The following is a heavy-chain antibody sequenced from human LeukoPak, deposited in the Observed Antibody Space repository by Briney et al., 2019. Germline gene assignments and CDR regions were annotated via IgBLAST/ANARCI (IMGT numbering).Heavy chain of an antibody. Sequence: GGSLRLSCAASGFTFSSYAMSWVRQAPGKGLEWVSAISGSGGSTYYADSVKGRFTISRDNSKSTLYPQMNSLRAEDTAVYYCAKSGSIPYFDYWGQGTLVTVSS. CDR2: ISGSGGST. D-gene: IGHD2-2*02. CDR3: AKSGSIPYFDY. CDR1: GFTFSSYA. J-gene: IGHJ4*02. V-gene: IGHV3-23*01.